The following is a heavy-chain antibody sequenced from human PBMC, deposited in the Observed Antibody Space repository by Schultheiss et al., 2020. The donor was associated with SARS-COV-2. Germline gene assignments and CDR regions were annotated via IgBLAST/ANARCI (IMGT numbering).Heavy chain of an antibody. CDR3: ARDRRYDFWSGYYTVVDAFDI. D-gene: IGHD3-3*01. V-gene: IGHV4-39*07. J-gene: IGHJ3*02. CDR1: GGSISSSSYY. Sequence: SETLSLTCTVSGGSISSSSYYWGWIRPPPGKGLEWIGSIYHSGSIYYNPSLKSRVTISVDRSKNQFSLKLSSVTAADTAVYYCARDRRYDFWSGYYTVVDAFDIWGQGTMVTVSS. CDR2: IYHSGSI.